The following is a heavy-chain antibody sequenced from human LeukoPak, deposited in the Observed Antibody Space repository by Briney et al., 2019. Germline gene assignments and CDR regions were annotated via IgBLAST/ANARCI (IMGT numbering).Heavy chain of an antibody. D-gene: IGHD2-21*02. CDR1: GFNFANHA. V-gene: IGHV3-23*01. CDR2: ISGGGDIT. CDR3: VREDTPATANY. Sequence: GGSLRLPCAASGFNFANHAMSWVRQTPGKGLEWVSAISGGGDITYYADSVTGRFTISRDNSKDTLFLQMHSLRPGDTAVYYCVREDTPATANYWGQGTLVTISS. J-gene: IGHJ4*02.